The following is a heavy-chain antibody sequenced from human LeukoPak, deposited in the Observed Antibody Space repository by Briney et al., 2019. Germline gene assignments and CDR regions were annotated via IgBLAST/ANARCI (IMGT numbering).Heavy chain of an antibody. D-gene: IGHD2-15*01. CDR3: ARQRAYCSGGSCYFPSFDY. CDR2: IYYSGST. CDR1: GGSISSSSSY. Sequence: SETLSLTCTVSGGSISSSSSYWGWIRQPPGKGLEWIGSIYYSGSTYYNPSLKSRVTISVDTSKNQFSLKLSSVTAADTAVYYCARQRAYCSGGSCYFPSFDYWGQGTLVTVSS. J-gene: IGHJ4*02. V-gene: IGHV4-39*01.